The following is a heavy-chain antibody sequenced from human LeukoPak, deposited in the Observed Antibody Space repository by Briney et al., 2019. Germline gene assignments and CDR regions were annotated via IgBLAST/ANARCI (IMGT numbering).Heavy chain of an antibody. J-gene: IGHJ4*02. CDR1: GGSISSYY. Sequence: SETLSLTCTVSGGSISSYYWSWIRQPPGKGLEWIGYIYYSGSTNYNPSLKSRVTISVDTSKNQFSLKLSSVIAADTAVYYCARGSVVVPAALYYFDYWGQGTLVTVSS. CDR2: IYYSGST. D-gene: IGHD2-2*01. CDR3: ARGSVVVPAALYYFDY. V-gene: IGHV4-59*01.